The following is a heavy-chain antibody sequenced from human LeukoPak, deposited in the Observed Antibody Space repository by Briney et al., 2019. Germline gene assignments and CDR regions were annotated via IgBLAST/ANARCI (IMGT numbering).Heavy chain of an antibody. CDR3: ARDRGGGGYYYDSSGYLFDY. Sequence: SETLSLTCTVSGGSISSYYWSWIRQPPGKGLEWIGYIYYSGSTNYNPSLKSRVTISVDTSKKQFSLKLSSVTAADTAVYYCARDRGGGGYYYDSSGYLFDYWGQGTLVTVSS. CDR1: GGSISSYY. J-gene: IGHJ4*02. CDR2: IYYSGST. V-gene: IGHV4-59*01. D-gene: IGHD3-22*01.